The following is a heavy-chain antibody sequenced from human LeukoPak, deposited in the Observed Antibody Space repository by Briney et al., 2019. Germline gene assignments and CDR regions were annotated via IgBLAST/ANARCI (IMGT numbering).Heavy chain of an antibody. D-gene: IGHD1-20*01. CDR1: GFTFQNYA. CDR3: ARDPVTGFFDY. CDR2: ISGSGPST. J-gene: IGHJ4*02. Sequence: GGSLRLSCAASGFTFQNYAMSWVRQAPGKGLEWASSISGSGPSTDYADSVKGRFTISRDDSKNTLYLQMSGLRAEDTAVYYCARDPVTGFFDYWGQGTLVTVSS. V-gene: IGHV3-23*01.